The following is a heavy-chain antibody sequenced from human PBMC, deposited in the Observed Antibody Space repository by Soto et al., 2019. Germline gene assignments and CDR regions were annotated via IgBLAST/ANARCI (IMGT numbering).Heavy chain of an antibody. CDR2: ISYDGSNK. V-gene: IGHV3-30*18. CDR1: GFTFSSYG. CDR3: AKDLYYFGAGSRGPFDY. J-gene: IGHJ4*02. D-gene: IGHD3-10*01. Sequence: GGSLRLSCAASGFTFSSYGMHWVRQAPGKGLEWVAVISYDGSNKYYADSVKGRFTISRDNSKNTLYLQMNSLRAEDTAVYYCAKDLYYFGAGSRGPFDYWGQGTLVTVSS.